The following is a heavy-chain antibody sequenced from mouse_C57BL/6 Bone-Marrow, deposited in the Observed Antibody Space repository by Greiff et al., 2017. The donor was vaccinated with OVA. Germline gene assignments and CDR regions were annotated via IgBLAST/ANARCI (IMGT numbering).Heavy chain of an antibody. CDR1: GYTFTSYG. CDR2: IYPRSGNT. V-gene: IGHV1-81*01. CDR3: ARPQLGRDY. J-gene: IGHJ2*01. Sequence: LVESGAELARPGASVKLSCKASGYTFTSYGISWVKQRTGQGLEWIGEIYPRSGNTYYNEKFKGKATLTADKSSSTAYMELRSLTSEDSAVYFCARPQLGRDYWGQGTTLTVSS. D-gene: IGHD4-1*02.